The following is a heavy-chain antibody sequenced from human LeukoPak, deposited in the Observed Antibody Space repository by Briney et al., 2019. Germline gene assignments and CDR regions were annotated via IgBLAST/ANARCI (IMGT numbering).Heavy chain of an antibody. CDR1: GGSISSSSYY. Sequence: SETLSLTCTVSGGSISSSSYYWGWIRQPPGKGLEWIGSIYYSGSTYYNPSLKSRVTISVDTSKNQLSLKLSSVTAADTAVYYCARLYDSSGYCFDYWGQGTLVTVSS. J-gene: IGHJ4*02. D-gene: IGHD3-22*01. CDR3: ARLYDSSGYCFDY. V-gene: IGHV4-39*07. CDR2: IYYSGST.